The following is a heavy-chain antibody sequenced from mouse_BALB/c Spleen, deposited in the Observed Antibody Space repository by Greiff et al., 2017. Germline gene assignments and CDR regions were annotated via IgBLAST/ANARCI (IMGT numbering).Heavy chain of an antibody. D-gene: IGHD1-1*01. CDR3: AYYDGGGYAMDY. V-gene: IGHV14-3*02. J-gene: IGHJ4*01. CDR2: IDPANGNT. CDR1: GFNIKDTY. Sequence: VQLQQSGAELVKPGASVKLSCTASGFNIKDTYMHWVKQRPEQGLEWIGRIDPANGNTKYDPKFQGKATITADTSSNTAYLQLSSLTSEDTAVYYCAYYDGGGYAMDYWGQGTSVTVSS.